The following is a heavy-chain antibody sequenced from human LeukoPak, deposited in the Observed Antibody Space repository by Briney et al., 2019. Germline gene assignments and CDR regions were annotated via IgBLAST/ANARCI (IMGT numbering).Heavy chain of an antibody. V-gene: IGHV4-39*07. D-gene: IGHD2-15*01. J-gene: IGHJ6*02. CDR3: ARARIVVVNGMDV. CDR2: IYYSGST. Sequence: PSETLSLTCTVSGGSISSSSYYWGWIRQPPGKGLEWIGSIYYSGSTYYNPSLKSRVTISVDTSKNQFSLKLSSVTAADTAVYYCARARIVVVNGMDVWGQGTTVTVSS. CDR1: GGSISSSSYY.